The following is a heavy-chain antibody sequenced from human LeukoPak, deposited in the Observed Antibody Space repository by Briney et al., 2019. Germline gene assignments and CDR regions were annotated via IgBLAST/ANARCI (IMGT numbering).Heavy chain of an antibody. V-gene: IGHV3-48*03. CDR3: ARTAPTGYDFWSGYSEYFDY. J-gene: IGHJ4*02. D-gene: IGHD3-3*01. Sequence: GGSLRLSCAASGFTFSDYEMNWVRQAPGKGLEWLSYIGGSGRTIYYADSVTGRFTISRDNAKNSLFLQMNSLRPDDTGTYYCARTAPTGYDFWSGYSEYFDYWGQGTLVTVSS. CDR1: GFTFSDYE. CDR2: IGGSGRTI.